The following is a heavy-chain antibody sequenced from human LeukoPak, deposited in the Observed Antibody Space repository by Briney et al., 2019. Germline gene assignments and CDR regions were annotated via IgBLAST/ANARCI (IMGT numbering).Heavy chain of an antibody. CDR2: INHSGST. J-gene: IGHJ6*03. Sequence: SETLSLTCAVYGGSFSGYYWSWIRQPPGKGLEWIGEINHSGSTYYNPSLKSRVTISVDTSKNQFSLKLSSVTAADTAVYYCARCRSGITMVRGVINYYYYMDVWGKGTTVTISS. CDR1: GGSFSGYY. CDR3: ARCRSGITMVRGVINYYYYMDV. D-gene: IGHD3-10*01. V-gene: IGHV4-34*01.